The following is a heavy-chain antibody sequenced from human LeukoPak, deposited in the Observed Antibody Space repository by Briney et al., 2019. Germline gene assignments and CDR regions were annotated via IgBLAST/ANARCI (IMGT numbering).Heavy chain of an antibody. V-gene: IGHV3-11*06. J-gene: IGHJ4*02. CDR2: ISSSSSYI. D-gene: IGHD3-10*01. CDR3: ARDPSSGSYPFFDY. Sequence: PGGSLRLSCAASGFTFSDYYMSWIRQAPGKGLEWVSSISSSSSYIYYADSVKGRFTISRDNAKNSLYLQMNSLRAEDTAVYYCARDPSSGSYPFFDYWGQGTLVTVSS. CDR1: GFTFSDYY.